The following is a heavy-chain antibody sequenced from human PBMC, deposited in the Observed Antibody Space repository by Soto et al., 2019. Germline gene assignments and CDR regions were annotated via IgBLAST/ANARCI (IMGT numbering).Heavy chain of an antibody. Sequence: QITLNESGPTVVRPTETLTLTCRFSGFSLTTSGVGVGWVRQSPGKAPEWLALIYWDDDKRYSESLKSRLTITKAPSKNPVVLTVANLDPTDTATYYCAHRVLRTVFGLVTTTAIYFDFWGQGTPVAVSS. CDR2: IYWDDDK. CDR1: GFSLTTSGVG. J-gene: IGHJ4*02. CDR3: AHRVLRTVFGLVTTTAIYFDF. D-gene: IGHD3-3*01. V-gene: IGHV2-5*02.